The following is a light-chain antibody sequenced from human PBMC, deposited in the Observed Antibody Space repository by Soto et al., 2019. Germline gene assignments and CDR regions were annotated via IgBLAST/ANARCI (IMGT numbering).Light chain of an antibody. CDR1: SSNIGSNP. CDR2: SNN. CDR3: AAWDDSLNGFWV. Sequence: QSVLTQPPSASGTPRQRVTISCSGSSSNIGSNPVNWYQQLPGTAPKLLIYSNNQRPSGVPDRFSGSKSGTSASLAISGLQSEDEADYYCAAWDDSLNGFWVFGGGTKLTVL. V-gene: IGLV1-44*01. J-gene: IGLJ3*02.